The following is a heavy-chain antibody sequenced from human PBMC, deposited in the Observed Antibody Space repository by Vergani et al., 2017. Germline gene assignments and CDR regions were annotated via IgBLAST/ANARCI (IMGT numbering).Heavy chain of an antibody. CDR2: ISYVGSNK. Sequence: QVQLVESGGGVVQPGRSLRLSCAASGFTFSSYAMHWVRQASGKGLEWVAVISYVGSNKYYADSVKGRFAISRDNSKNTLYLQMNSLRAEDTAVYYCARGASGDYVSSFDYWGQGTLVTVSS. D-gene: IGHD4-17*01. CDR1: GFTFSSYA. J-gene: IGHJ4*02. V-gene: IGHV3-30*09. CDR3: ARGASGDYVSSFDY.